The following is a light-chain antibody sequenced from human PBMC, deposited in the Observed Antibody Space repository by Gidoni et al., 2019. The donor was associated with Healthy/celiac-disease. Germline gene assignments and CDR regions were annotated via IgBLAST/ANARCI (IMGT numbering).Light chain of an antibody. CDR1: QSISSY. CDR2: AAS. V-gene: IGKV1-39*01. CDR3: QQCYSTLWT. J-gene: IGKJ1*01. Sequence: DIQMTQSPSSLSASVGDRVTITCRASQSISSYLNWYQQKPGKAPKLLIYAASSLQSGVPSRFSGSGSGTDFTLTISSLQPEDFATYYCQQCYSTLWTFXQXTKVEIK.